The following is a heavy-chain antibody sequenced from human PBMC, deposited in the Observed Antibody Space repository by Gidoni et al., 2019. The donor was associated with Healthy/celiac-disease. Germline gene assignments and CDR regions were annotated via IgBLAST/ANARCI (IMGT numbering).Heavy chain of an antibody. CDR2: IIPIFGTA. D-gene: IGHD3-3*01. V-gene: IGHV1-69*01. Sequence: QVQLVQSGAEVKKPGSSVKVSCKASGGTFRSYAISWVRQAPGQGLEWMGGIIPIFGTANYAQKFQGRVTITADESTSTAYMDLSSLRSEDTAVYYCARGLQLRFLPQVGPQGYYYYGMDVWGQGTTVTVSS. CDR3: ARGLQLRFLPQVGPQGYYYYGMDV. CDR1: GGTFRSYA. J-gene: IGHJ6*02.